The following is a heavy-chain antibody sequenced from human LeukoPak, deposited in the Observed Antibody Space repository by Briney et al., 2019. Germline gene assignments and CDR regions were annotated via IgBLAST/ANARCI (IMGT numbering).Heavy chain of an antibody. CDR1: GGTFSSYA. V-gene: IGHV1-69*13. CDR2: IIPIFGTA. Sequence: ASVKVSCKASGGTFSSYAISWVRQAPGQGLEWMGGIIPIFGTANYAQKFQGRVTITADESTSTAYMELSSLRDEDTAVYYCARGGGSGRWGSGFDMWGQGTMVTVSS. D-gene: IGHD6-19*01. CDR3: ARGGGSGRWGSGFDM. J-gene: IGHJ3*02.